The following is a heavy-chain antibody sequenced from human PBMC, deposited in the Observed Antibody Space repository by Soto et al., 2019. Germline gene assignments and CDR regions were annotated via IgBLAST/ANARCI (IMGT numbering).Heavy chain of an antibody. CDR1: GYTFTSYG. V-gene: IGHV1-18*01. J-gene: IGHJ3*02. CDR3: ASNSGSYSAAFDI. Sequence: XSVKVSFNASGYTFTSYGISLVRHAPGQGLEWMGRISAYNGNTNYAQKLQGRVTMTTDTSTSTAYMELRSLRSDDTAVYYCASNSGSYSAAFDIWGQGTMVTVSS. CDR2: ISAYNGNT. D-gene: IGHD1-26*01.